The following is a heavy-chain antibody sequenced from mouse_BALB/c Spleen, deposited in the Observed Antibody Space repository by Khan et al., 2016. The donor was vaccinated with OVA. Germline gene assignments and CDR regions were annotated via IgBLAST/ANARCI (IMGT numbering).Heavy chain of an antibody. V-gene: IGHV1-4*01. CDR3: VRDGAYHRNDGWFAY. CDR2: INPSNGYT. Sequence: QVQLKESGAELARPGASVKMSCKASGYTFTSYTIHWIKLRPGQGLEWIGFINPSNGYTNYNQKFKDKATLTADKSSTTVYMQLSILTSDDSAVYNCVRDGAYHRNDGWFAYWGQGTLVTVSA. D-gene: IGHD2-14*01. J-gene: IGHJ3*01. CDR1: GYTFTSYT.